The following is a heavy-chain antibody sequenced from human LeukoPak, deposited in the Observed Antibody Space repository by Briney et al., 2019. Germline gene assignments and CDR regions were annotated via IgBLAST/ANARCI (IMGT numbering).Heavy chain of an antibody. Sequence: SETLSLTCTVSGGSISSSSYYWGWIRQPPGKGLEWIGSIYYSGSTYYNPSLKSRVTISVDTSKNQFSLKLSSVTAADTAVYYCARARGYYDSSGYYIRLRYFDYWGQGTLVTVSS. CDR1: GGSISSSSYY. V-gene: IGHV4-39*01. D-gene: IGHD3-22*01. J-gene: IGHJ4*02. CDR2: IYYSGST. CDR3: ARARGYYDSSGYYIRLRYFDY.